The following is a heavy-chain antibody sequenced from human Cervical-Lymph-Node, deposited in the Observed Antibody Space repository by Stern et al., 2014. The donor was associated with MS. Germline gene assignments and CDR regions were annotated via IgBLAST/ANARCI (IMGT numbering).Heavy chain of an antibody. CDR1: GGTFSKFP. D-gene: IGHD6-13*01. CDR3: ALSSETSDRWYSLGYDL. J-gene: IGHJ5*02. CDR2: IFPGFGTP. V-gene: IGHV1-69*01. Sequence: VQLVESGAEVTKPGSSVKVSRKASGGTFSKFPSSWVRQAPGQGLEWMGGIFPGFGTPTYAQEFRGRVTITADVSTSTVYMELSSLRSDDTAVYYCALSSETSDRWYSLGYDLWGQGTLVTVSS.